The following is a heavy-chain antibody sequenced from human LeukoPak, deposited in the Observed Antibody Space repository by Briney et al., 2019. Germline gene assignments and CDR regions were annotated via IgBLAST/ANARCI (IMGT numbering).Heavy chain of an antibody. CDR3: ARVGVTYCSSTSCYPDY. V-gene: IGHV3-30-3*01. Sequence: GGSLRLSCAASGFTFSSYAMHWVRQAPGKGLEWVAVISYDGSNKYYADSVKGRFTISRDNSKNTLYLQMNSLRAEDTAVYYCARVGVTYCSSTSCYPDYWGQGTLVTVSS. CDR1: GFTFSSYA. CDR2: ISYDGSNK. J-gene: IGHJ4*02. D-gene: IGHD2-2*01.